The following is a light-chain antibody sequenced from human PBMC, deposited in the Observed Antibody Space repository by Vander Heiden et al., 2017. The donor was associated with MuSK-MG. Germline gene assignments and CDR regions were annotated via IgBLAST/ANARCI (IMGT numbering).Light chain of an antibody. CDR1: NSNVGAGED. CDR3: QSYDISLSGVV. J-gene: IGLJ2*01. CDR2: GNS. V-gene: IGLV1-40*01. Sequence: QSVLTQPPSVSGAPGQRVTISCTGSNSNVGAGEDVPWSQQLPETAPKLLIYGNSNRPSGVPDRFSGSKSGTSASLAITGLQAEDEADYYCQSYDISLSGVVFGGGTKLTVL.